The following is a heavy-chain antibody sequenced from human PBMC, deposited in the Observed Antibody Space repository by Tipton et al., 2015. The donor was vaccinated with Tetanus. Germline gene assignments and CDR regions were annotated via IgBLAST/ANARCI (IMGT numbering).Heavy chain of an antibody. Sequence: TLSLTCTVSGGSIRSGDYQWNWIRQPPGKGLEWLAYISDSGRTNSNYFLKSRITISRDTSKNQFSLKLTSVTAADTAVYYCAREGRRNFYDSFDKWGQGVMVTVSS. J-gene: IGHJ4*03. CDR3: AREGRRNFYDSFDK. CDR1: GGSIRSGDYQ. CDR2: ISDSGRT. D-gene: IGHD3-3*01. V-gene: IGHV4-61*08.